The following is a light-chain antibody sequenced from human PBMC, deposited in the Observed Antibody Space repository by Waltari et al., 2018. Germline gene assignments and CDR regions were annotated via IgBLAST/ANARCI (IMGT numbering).Light chain of an antibody. Sequence: EVVLAQSPGTLSLSPGESATLSCRASQRFSRALAWYQQKPGQAPRLLLYGASSRATGIPDRFSGSGSGTDFSLTISRLEPEDFAVYFCQHYVRLPAMFGQGTKVEIK. J-gene: IGKJ1*01. CDR3: QHYVRLPAM. CDR2: GAS. V-gene: IGKV3-20*01. CDR1: QRFSRA.